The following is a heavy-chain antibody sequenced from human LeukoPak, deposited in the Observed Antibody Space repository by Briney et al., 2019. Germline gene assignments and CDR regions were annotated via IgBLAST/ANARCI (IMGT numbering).Heavy chain of an antibody. Sequence: SETLSLTCTVSGGSITSGGHFWSWIRQHPGKGLEWLGYIHDTGNSHYNPSLKSRLTISIDTSKNRFSLNLNSATAADTAVYFCARGYAPFDPWGQGTLVTVSS. CDR3: ARGYAPFDP. CDR2: IHDTGNS. V-gene: IGHV4-31*03. CDR1: GGSITSGGHF. J-gene: IGHJ5*02. D-gene: IGHD5-12*01.